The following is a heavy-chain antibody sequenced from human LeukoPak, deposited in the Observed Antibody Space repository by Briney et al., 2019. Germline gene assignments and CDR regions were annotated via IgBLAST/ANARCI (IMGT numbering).Heavy chain of an antibody. D-gene: IGHD3-22*01. Sequence: GGSLRLSCAASGFTFSSYSMNWVRQAPGKGLEWVSYISSSSSTIYYADSVKGRFTISRDSAKNSLYLQMNSLRDEDTAVYYCARGRRYYDSSGPTGVYYFDYWGQGTPVTVSS. V-gene: IGHV3-48*02. CDR3: ARGRRYYDSSGPTGVYYFDY. CDR1: GFTFSSYS. J-gene: IGHJ4*02. CDR2: ISSSSSTI.